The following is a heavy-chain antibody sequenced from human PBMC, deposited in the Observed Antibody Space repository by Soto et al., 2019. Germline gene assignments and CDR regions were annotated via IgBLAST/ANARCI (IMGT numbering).Heavy chain of an antibody. V-gene: IGHV4-59*01. CDR3: ARADRVPAAAIGYFDY. CDR1: GGSISSYY. D-gene: IGHD2-2*01. J-gene: IGHJ4*02. Sequence: SETLSLTCTVSGGSISSYYWSWIRQPPGKGLEWIGYIYYSGSTNYNPSLKSRVTISVDTSKNQFSLKLSSVTAADTAVYYCARADRVPAAAIGYFDYWGQGTLVTV. CDR2: IYYSGST.